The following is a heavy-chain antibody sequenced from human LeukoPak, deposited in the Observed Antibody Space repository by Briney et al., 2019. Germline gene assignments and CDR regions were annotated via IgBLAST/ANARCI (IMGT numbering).Heavy chain of an antibody. CDR3: ARAGLAVAGYAQRSPIDY. Sequence: SETLSLTCAVYGGSFSGYYWSWIRQPPGKGLEWIGEINHSGSTNYNPSLKSRVTISVDTSKNQFSLKLSSVTAADTAVYYCARAGLAVAGYAQRSPIDYWGQGTLVTVSS. V-gene: IGHV4-34*01. CDR1: GGSFSGYY. CDR2: INHSGST. J-gene: IGHJ4*02. D-gene: IGHD6-19*01.